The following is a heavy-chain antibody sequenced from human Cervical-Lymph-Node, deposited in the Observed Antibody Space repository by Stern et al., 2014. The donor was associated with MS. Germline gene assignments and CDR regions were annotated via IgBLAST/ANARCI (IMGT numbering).Heavy chain of an antibody. CDR2: IYSSGST. V-gene: IGHV4-61*02. Sequence: VQLQESGPGLVKPSQTLSLTCTVSGGSISSGNYYWSWIRQPAGEGLEWIGHIYSSGSTQYNPPLKSRVTISADTSTNQVSLRLGSVTAADTAVYYCARGNYDVLTDNGGHGFDIWGQGTMVTVSS. D-gene: IGHD3-9*01. CDR1: GGSISSGNYY. J-gene: IGHJ3*02. CDR3: ARGNYDVLTDNGGHGFDI.